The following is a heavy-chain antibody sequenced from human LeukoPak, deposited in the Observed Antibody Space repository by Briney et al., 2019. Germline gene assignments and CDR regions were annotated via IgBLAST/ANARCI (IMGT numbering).Heavy chain of an antibody. Sequence: PGGSLRLSCAASGFTFSSYWFHWVRQAPGKGLVWVSRINTDGTSTSYADSVEGRFTIARDNAKNTLYLQMNSLRAEDTAIYYCAKDMTGLRDYWGQGTLVTVPS. CDR3: AKDMTGLRDY. CDR2: INTDGTST. D-gene: IGHD3-16*01. V-gene: IGHV3-74*01. J-gene: IGHJ4*02. CDR1: GFTFSSYW.